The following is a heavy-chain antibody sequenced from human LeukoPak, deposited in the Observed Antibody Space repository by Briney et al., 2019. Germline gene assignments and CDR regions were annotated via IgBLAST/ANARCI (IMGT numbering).Heavy chain of an antibody. CDR2: ISSSSSTI. V-gene: IGHV3-48*01. CDR1: GFTFSTYS. J-gene: IGHJ4*02. CDR3: ARAAGKAAAGLFDY. Sequence: GGSLRLSCAASGFTFSTYSMTWVRQAPGKGLEWLSYISSSSSTIYYGGSVKGRFTVSRDNSKNTLYLQMNSLRAEDTAVYYCARAAGKAAAGLFDYWGQGTLVTVSS. D-gene: IGHD6-13*01.